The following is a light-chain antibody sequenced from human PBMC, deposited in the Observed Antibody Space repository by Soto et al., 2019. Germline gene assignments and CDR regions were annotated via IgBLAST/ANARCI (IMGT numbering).Light chain of an antibody. V-gene: IGKV1-39*01. CDR2: VAS. CDR1: QSISTF. Sequence: DIQVTQSPSSLSASIGDRVTITCWASQSISTFLNWYQQKPGKAPNLLIYVASNLQTGVPSRFSGSGSGTDFSLTISSLQHEDVATYYCQQSYRAPYTFGQGTTLEIK. J-gene: IGKJ2*01. CDR3: QQSYRAPYT.